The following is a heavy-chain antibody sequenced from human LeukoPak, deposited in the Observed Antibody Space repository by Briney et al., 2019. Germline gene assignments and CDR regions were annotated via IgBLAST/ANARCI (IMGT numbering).Heavy chain of an antibody. J-gene: IGHJ3*02. CDR2: IYTSGST. Sequence: PSETLSLTCTVSGGSISSYYWSWIRQPAGKGREWIGRIYTSGSTNYNPSLKSRVTMSVDTSKNQFSLKLSSVTAADTAVYYRARDPPYYYDSSGDDAFDIWGQGTMVTVSS. CDR1: GGSISSYY. CDR3: ARDPPYYYDSSGDDAFDI. V-gene: IGHV4-4*07. D-gene: IGHD3-22*01.